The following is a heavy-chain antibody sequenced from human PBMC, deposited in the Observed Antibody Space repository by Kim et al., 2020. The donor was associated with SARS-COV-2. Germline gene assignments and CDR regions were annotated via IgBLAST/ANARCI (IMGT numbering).Heavy chain of an antibody. V-gene: IGHV3-7*01. CDR3: ARAGSWTFDC. D-gene: IGHD1-1*01. CDR2: IKPDGGEN. Sequence: GGSLRLSCAASGFTFGDFWMNWVRRAPGKELEFVASIKPDGGENFYADSVKGRFTIARDNGKNSLYLQMNSLRADDTAVYHCARAGSWTFDCWVRGTMAT. J-gene: IGHJ4*02. CDR1: GFTFGDFW.